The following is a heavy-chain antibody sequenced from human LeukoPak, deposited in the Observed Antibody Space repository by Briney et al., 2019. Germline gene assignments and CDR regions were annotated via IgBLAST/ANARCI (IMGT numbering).Heavy chain of an antibody. D-gene: IGHD3-16*02. V-gene: IGHV3-23*01. CDR1: GFTFNSFA. Sequence: GGSLRLSCAASGFTFNSFAMNWVRQAPGKGLEWVSSISGSGGTSHYADFVKGRFTISRDNSKNTLYLQMNSLRAEDMAAYYCAKSLGVGGYTRYKGFDQWGQGTLVVVSS. CDR3: AKSLGVGGYTRYKGFDQ. J-gene: IGHJ4*02. CDR2: ISGSGGTS.